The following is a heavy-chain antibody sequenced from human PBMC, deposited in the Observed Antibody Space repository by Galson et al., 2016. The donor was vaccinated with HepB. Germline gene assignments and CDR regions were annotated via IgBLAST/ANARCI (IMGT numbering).Heavy chain of an antibody. J-gene: IGHJ4*02. CDR1: GFSNYG. Sequence: SLRLSCAASGFSNYGMHWVRQAPGKGLEWVAVISYDGNKKFYAASVRGRFTISRDNSRNTLYLQVNSLRPEDTALYYCAKERGRAGDGGIDYWGQGTLVTVSS. CDR2: ISYDGNKK. CDR3: AKERGRAGDGGIDY. V-gene: IGHV3-30*18. D-gene: IGHD5-24*01.